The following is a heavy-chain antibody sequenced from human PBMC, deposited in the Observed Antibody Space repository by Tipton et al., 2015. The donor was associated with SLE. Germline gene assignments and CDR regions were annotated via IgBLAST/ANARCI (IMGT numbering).Heavy chain of an antibody. CDR2: IRSKANSYAT. J-gene: IGHJ3*02. Sequence: GSLRLSCAASGFTFSGSAMHWVCQASGKGLEWVGRIRSKANSYATAYAASVKGRITISRDDSKNTAYLQMNSLKTEDTAVYYCTTTMIGVVNAFDMWGQGTMVTVSS. CDR1: GFTFSGSA. D-gene: IGHD3-22*01. V-gene: IGHV3-73*01. CDR3: TTTMIGVVNAFDM.